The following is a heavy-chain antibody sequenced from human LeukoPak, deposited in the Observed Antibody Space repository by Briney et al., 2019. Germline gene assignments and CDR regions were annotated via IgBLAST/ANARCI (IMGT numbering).Heavy chain of an antibody. V-gene: IGHV1-69*05. CDR1: GYTFTSYG. D-gene: IGHD2-15*01. CDR2: IIPIFGTA. Sequence: SVKVSCKASGYTFTSYGISWVRQAPGQGLEWMGGIIPIFGTANYAQKFQGRVTITTDESTSTAYMELSSLRSEDTAVYYCARGGVVGAARYYFDYWGQGTLVTVSS. CDR3: ARGGVVGAARYYFDY. J-gene: IGHJ4*02.